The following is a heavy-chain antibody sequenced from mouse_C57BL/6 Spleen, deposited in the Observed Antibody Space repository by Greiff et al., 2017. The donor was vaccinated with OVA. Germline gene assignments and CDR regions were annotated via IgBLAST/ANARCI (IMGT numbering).Heavy chain of an antibody. D-gene: IGHD1-1*01. V-gene: IGHV1-82*01. CDR2: IYPGDGDT. J-gene: IGHJ2*01. CDR3: ARSGYYGSSSTFFDY. CDR1: GYAFSSSW. Sequence: QVQLQQSGPELVKPGASVKISCKASGYAFSSSWMNWVKQRPGKGLEWIGRIYPGDGDTNYNGKFKGKATLTADKSSSTAYMQLSSLTSEDSAVYFCARSGYYGSSSTFFDYWGQGTTLTVSS.